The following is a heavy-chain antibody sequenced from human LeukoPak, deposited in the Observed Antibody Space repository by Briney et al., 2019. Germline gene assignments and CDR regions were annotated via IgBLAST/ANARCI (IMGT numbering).Heavy chain of an antibody. V-gene: IGHV3-21*01. D-gene: IGHD3-10*01. CDR2: ISSSSSYI. CDR3: ARDSYGSGSPPQI. J-gene: IGHJ6*02. CDR1: GFTFDDYA. Sequence: PGGSLRLSCAASGFTFDDYAMHWVRQAPGKGLEWVSSISSSSSYIYYADSVKGRFTISRDNAKNSLYLQMNSLRAEDTAVYYCARDSYGSGSPPQIWGQGTTVTVSS.